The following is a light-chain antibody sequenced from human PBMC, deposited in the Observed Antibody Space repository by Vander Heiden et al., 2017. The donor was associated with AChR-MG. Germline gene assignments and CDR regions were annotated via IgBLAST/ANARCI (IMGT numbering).Light chain of an antibody. CDR1: QSISSY. V-gene: IGKV1-39*01. CDR3: QRSDSTPVT. CDR2: AAS. Sequence: DIQMTQSPSSLSASVGDRVTITCRASQSISSYLNWYQQKPGKAPKLLIYAASSLQSGVPSRFSDSGSGTDFTLTISSLQPEDFATYYCQRSDSTPVTFGQGTKLEIK. J-gene: IGKJ2*01.